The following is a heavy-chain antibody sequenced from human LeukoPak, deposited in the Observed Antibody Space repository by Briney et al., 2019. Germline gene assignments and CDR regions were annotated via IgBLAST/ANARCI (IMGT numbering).Heavy chain of an antibody. V-gene: IGHV4-30-4*01. D-gene: IGHD3-10*01. CDR2: IYYSGST. Sequence: SETLSLTCTVSGGSISSGDYYWSWIRQPPGKGLEWIGYIYYSGSTYYNPSLKSRVTMSVDTSKNQFSLKLSSVTAADTAVYYCAREKVRGVIKIDYWGQGTLVTVSS. CDR1: GGSISSGDYY. CDR3: AREKVRGVIKIDY. J-gene: IGHJ4*02.